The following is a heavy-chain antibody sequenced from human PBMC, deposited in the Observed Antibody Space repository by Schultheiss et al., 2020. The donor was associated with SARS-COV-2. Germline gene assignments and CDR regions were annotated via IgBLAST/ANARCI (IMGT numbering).Heavy chain of an antibody. CDR3: ARVVPYDSSAYNY. J-gene: IGHJ4*02. V-gene: IGHV1-69*13. Sequence: SVKVSCKTSGYTFTTYYMHWVRQAPGQGLEWMGGIIPIFGTANYAQKFQGRVTITADESTSTAYMELSSLRSEDTAVYFCARVVPYDSSAYNYWGQGTLVTVSS. CDR2: IIPIFGTA. CDR1: GYTFTTYY. D-gene: IGHD3-22*01.